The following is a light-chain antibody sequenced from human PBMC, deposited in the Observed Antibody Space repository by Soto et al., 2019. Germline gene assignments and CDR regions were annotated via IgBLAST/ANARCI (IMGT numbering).Light chain of an antibody. Sequence: EIVMTQSPATPSVSPGERATLSCRASQSVSSNLAWYQQKPGQAPRLLIYGASTRATGIPARFSGSGSGTEFTLTISSLQSADFGVYYCQPYNNWPRTFGQGTKVDI. J-gene: IGKJ1*01. CDR3: QPYNNWPRT. V-gene: IGKV3-15*01. CDR1: QSVSSN. CDR2: GAS.